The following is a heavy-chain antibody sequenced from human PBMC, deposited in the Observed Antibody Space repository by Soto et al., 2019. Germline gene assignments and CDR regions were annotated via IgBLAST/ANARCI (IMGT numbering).Heavy chain of an antibody. CDR2: INPTGGTT. D-gene: IGHD6-13*01. CDR3: ARGWDGSSWSYNWFDP. V-gene: IGHV1-46*03. J-gene: IGHJ5*02. Sequence: GASVKDSCKASGYTFTRYYMHWVRQAPGQGLEWMGIINPTGGTTSFAQKFQGRVTMTRDTSTSTVYMELSSLRADDTAVYYCARGWDGSSWSYNWFDPWGQGTLVTVSS. CDR1: GYTFTRYY.